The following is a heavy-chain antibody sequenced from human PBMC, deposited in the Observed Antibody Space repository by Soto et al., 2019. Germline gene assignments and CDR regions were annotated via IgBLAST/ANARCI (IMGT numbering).Heavy chain of an antibody. CDR1: GYSFTSYW. D-gene: IGHD6-19*01. CDR2: IYPGDSDT. J-gene: IGHJ6*02. CDR3: ARRGIAVAVDYYYYYGMDV. V-gene: IGHV5-51*01. Sequence: PGDSLKISCKGSGYSFTSYWIGWVRQMPGKGLEWMGIIYPGDSDTRYSPSFQGQVTISADKSISTAYLQWSSLKASDTAVYYCARRGIAVAVDYYYYYGMDVWGQGTTVTVSS.